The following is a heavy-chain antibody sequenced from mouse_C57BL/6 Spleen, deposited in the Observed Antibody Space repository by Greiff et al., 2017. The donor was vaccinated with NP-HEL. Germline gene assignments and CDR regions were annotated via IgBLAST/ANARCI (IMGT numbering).Heavy chain of an antibody. CDR2: ISDGGSYT. CDR3: ARESSNYGFAY. CDR1: GFTFSSYA. V-gene: IGHV5-4*01. Sequence: EVMLVESGGGLVKPGGSLKLSCAASGFTFSSYAMSWVRQTPEKRLEWVATISDGGSYTYYPDNVKGRFTISRDNAKNNLYLQMSHLKSEDTAMYYCARESSNYGFAYWGQGTLVTVSA. J-gene: IGHJ3*01. D-gene: IGHD2-5*01.